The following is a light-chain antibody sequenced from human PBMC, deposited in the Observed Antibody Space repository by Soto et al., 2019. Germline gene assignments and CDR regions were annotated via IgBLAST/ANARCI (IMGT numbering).Light chain of an antibody. V-gene: IGKV3-20*01. CDR1: QSVSSNF. CDR2: GAS. Sequence: EIVLTQSPGTLSLSPGERATLSCKASQSVSSNFLAWYQRKPGQAPRLLIYGASYRATDIPNRFSGSGSGTDFTLTNTRLEPEDFAVYYCQQYGTSPPTFGQGTKVEI. J-gene: IGKJ1*01. CDR3: QQYGTSPPT.